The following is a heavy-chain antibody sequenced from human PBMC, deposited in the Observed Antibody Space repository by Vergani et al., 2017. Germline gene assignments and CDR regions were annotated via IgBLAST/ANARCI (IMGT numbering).Heavy chain of an antibody. V-gene: IGHV4-4*02. Sequence: QVQLQESGPGLVKPSGTLSLTCAVSGGSLSSSNWWSWVRQPPGKGLEWIGEIYHSGSTNYNPSLKSRVTISVDKSKNQFSLKLSSVTAADTAVYYCARDSGRSISGSYYPFDYWGQGTLVTVSS. CDR3: ARDSGRSISGSYYPFDY. D-gene: IGHD1-26*01. J-gene: IGHJ4*02. CDR2: IYHSGST. CDR1: GGSLSSSNW.